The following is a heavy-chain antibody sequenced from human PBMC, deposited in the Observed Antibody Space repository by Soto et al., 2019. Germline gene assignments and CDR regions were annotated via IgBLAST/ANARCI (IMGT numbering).Heavy chain of an antibody. D-gene: IGHD3-9*01. CDR1: GFTFSSYA. Sequence: GGSLRLSCAASGFTFSSYAMSWVRQAPGKGLEWVSAISGSGGSTYYADSVKGRFTISRDNSKNTLYLQMSSLRAEDTAVYYCAKVQRAYYDILTGYYIHPFDYWGQGTLVTAPQ. V-gene: IGHV3-23*01. CDR3: AKVQRAYYDILTGYYIHPFDY. J-gene: IGHJ4*02. CDR2: ISGSGGST.